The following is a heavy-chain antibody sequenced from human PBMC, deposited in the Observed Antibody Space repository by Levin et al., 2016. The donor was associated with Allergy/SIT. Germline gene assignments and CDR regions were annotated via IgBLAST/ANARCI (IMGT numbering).Heavy chain of an antibody. D-gene: IGHD3-3*01. J-gene: IGHJ3*02. CDR3: ARAGDYDFWSGRDAFDI. V-gene: IGHV4-4*02. CDR2: IYHSGST. CDR1: GGSISSSNW. Sequence: SETLSLTCAVSGGSISSSNWWSWVRQPPGKGLEWIGEIYHSGSTNYNPSLKSRVTISVDKSKNQFSLKLSSVTAADTAVYYCARAGDYDFWSGRDAFDIWGQGTMVTVSS.